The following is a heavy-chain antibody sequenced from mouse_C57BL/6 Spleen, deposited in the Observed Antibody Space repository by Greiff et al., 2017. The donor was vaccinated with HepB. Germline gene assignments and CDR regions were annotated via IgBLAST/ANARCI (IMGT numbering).Heavy chain of an antibody. V-gene: IGHV1-85*01. J-gene: IGHJ4*01. CDR2: IYPRDGST. CDR3: ARGDDYDVNAMDY. D-gene: IGHD2-4*01. Sequence: QVQLQQSGPELVKPGASVKLSCKASGYTFTSYDINWVKQRPGQGLEWIGWIYPRDGSTKYNEKFKGKATLTVDTSSSTAYMELHSLTSEDSAVYFCARGDDYDVNAMDYWGQGTSVTVSS. CDR1: GYTFTSYD.